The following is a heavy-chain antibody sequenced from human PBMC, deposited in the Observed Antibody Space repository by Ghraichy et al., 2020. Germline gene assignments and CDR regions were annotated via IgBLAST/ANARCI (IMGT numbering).Heavy chain of an antibody. J-gene: IGHJ6*02. CDR2: IKQDGSEK. Sequence: GGSLRLSCAASGFTFSSYWMSWVRQAPGKGLEWVANIKQDGSEKYYVDSVKGRFTISRDNAKNSLYLQMNSLRAEDTAVYYCARALMTDGYYYYYGMDVWGQGTTVTVSS. D-gene: IGHD2-21*02. CDR3: ARALMTDGYYYYYGMDV. CDR1: GFTFSSYW. V-gene: IGHV3-7*01.